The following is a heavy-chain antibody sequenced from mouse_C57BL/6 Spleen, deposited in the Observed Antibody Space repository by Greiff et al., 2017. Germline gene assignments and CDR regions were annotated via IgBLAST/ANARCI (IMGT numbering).Heavy chain of an antibody. CDR1: GFTFSDYY. J-gene: IGHJ4*01. D-gene: IGHD1-1*01. CDR3: AREDYGSSYAMDY. CDR2: INYDGSST. V-gene: IGHV5-16*01. Sequence: VQLKESEGGLVQPGSSMKLSCTASGFTFSDYYMAWVRQVPEKGLEWVANINYDGSSTYYLDSLKSRFIISRDNAKNILYLQMSSLKSEDTATYYCAREDYGSSYAMDYWGQGTSVTVSS.